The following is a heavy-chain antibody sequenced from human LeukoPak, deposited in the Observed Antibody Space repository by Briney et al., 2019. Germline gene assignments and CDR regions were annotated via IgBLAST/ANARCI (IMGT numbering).Heavy chain of an antibody. D-gene: IGHD3-22*01. Sequence: SVKVSCKASGYTFTSYGISWVRQAPGQGLEWMGGIIPIFGTANYAQKFQGRVTITADESTSTAYMELSSLRSEDTAVYYCARDSEAYYYDSSGYSFDYWGQGTLVTVSS. CDR1: GYTFTSYG. CDR3: ARDSEAYYYDSSGYSFDY. J-gene: IGHJ4*02. CDR2: IIPIFGTA. V-gene: IGHV1-69*13.